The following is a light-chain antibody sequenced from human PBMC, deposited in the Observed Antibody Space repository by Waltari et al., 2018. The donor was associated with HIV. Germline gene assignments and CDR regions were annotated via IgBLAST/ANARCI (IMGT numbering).Light chain of an antibody. CDR1: SNDVGGYNH. CDR3: CSYAGSYTGV. Sequence: QSALTQPRPVSGSPGQSVTMSCAGTSNDVGGYNHVSWYQQHPGKAPKLMIYEVTKRPSGVPDRFSGSKSGNTASLTISGLQADDEADYYCCSYAGSYTGVFGTGTKVTVL. J-gene: IGLJ1*01. CDR2: EVT. V-gene: IGLV2-11*01.